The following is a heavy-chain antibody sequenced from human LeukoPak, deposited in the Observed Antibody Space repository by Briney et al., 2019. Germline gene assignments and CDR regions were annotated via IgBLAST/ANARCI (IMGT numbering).Heavy chain of an antibody. CDR3: ARDYYGSGSYDY. J-gene: IGHJ4*02. D-gene: IGHD3-10*01. V-gene: IGHV3-23*01. CDR1: GFTFSNYA. CDR2: ISGSGGNT. Sequence: GGSLRLSCAVSGFTFSNYAMSWVRQAPGKGLEWVSAISGSGGNTYYADSVKGRFTISRDNAKNSLYLQMNSLRAEDTAVYYCARDYYGSGSYDYWGQGTLVTVSS.